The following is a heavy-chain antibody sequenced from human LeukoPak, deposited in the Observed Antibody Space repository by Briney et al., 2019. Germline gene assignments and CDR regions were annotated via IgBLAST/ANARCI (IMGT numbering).Heavy chain of an antibody. CDR2: INLSGGST. V-gene: IGHV1-46*01. J-gene: IGHJ5*02. CDR3: ARVAARLLRHPFDP. Sequence: ASVKVSCKASGYTFTSYYMHWVRQAPGQGLEWMGIINLSGGSTSYAQKLQGRVTMTRDMSTSTVYMELSSLRSEDTAVYYCARVAARLLRHPFDPWGQGTLVTVSS. D-gene: IGHD6-6*01. CDR1: GYTFTSYY.